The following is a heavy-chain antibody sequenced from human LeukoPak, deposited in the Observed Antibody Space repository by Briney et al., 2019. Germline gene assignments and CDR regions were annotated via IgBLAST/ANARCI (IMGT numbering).Heavy chain of an antibody. Sequence: GGSLILFCAASGFTFSSYAMNWGRQAPGKGLQLVPTISGDGGDTHYADSVRGRFTISRANSKNTLFLQMNSLRADDTAVYYCGKSGSRDWDYFEYWGRGTLVTASS. J-gene: IGHJ4*02. CDR3: GKSGSRDWDYFEY. CDR2: ISGDGGDT. V-gene: IGHV3-23*01. D-gene: IGHD6-19*01. CDR1: GFTFSSYA.